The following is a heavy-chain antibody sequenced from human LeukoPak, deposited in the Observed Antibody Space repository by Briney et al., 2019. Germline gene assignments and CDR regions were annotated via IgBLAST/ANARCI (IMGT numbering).Heavy chain of an antibody. Sequence: GGSLRLSCAASGFTFSTYWMHWVRQAPGKGLVWAARIKGDGSSTIYADSVKGRFTISRDNSKNTLYLQTSSLRVEDTAVYYCARASTTVPNLLDHWGRGTLVTVSS. J-gene: IGHJ4*02. D-gene: IGHD4-17*01. CDR2: IKGDGSST. CDR3: ARASTTVPNLLDH. CDR1: GFTFSTYW. V-gene: IGHV3-74*01.